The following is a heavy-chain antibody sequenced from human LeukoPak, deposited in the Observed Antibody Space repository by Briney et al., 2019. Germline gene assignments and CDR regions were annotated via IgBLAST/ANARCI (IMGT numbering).Heavy chain of an antibody. D-gene: IGHD3-22*01. V-gene: IGHV1-46*01. CDR2: INPSGGST. CDR1: GNTFTNYY. CDR3: ARAGSITMIHWAFDI. Sequence: VASVKVSCKASGNTFTNYYVHWVRQAPGQGLEWMGIINPSGGSTTYAQKFQGRVTMTRDTSASTVYMELSSLRSADTAIYYCARAGSITMIHWAFDIWGQGTVVTVSS. J-gene: IGHJ3*02.